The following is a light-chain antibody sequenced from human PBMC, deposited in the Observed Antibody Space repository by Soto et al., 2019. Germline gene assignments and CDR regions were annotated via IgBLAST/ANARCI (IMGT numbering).Light chain of an antibody. CDR2: KAS. J-gene: IGKJ2*02. Sequence: DIQMTQSPSTLSASVGDRVTITCRASQSISSWLAWYQQKPGKAPNLLIYKASYLESGVPSRFSGSGSGTEFTLTISNPHPDDFATYYCQQYNSYPCTFGQGTKLEIK. CDR1: QSISSW. V-gene: IGKV1-5*03. CDR3: QQYNSYPCT.